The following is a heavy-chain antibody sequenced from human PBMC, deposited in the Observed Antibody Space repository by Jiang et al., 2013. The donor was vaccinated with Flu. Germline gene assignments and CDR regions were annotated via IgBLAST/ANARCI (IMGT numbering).Heavy chain of an antibody. CDR1: GGSISSSSYY. V-gene: IGHV4-39*07. CDR2: IYYSGST. Sequence: GLVKPSETLSLTCTVSGGSISSSSYYWGWIRQPPGKGLEWIGSIYYSGSTYYNPSLKSRVTISVDTSKNQFSLKLSSVTAADTAVYYCARHGWWLLDGFQRWFDPWGQGTLVTVSS. J-gene: IGHJ5*02. D-gene: IGHD2-15*01. CDR3: ARHGWWLLDGFQRWFDP.